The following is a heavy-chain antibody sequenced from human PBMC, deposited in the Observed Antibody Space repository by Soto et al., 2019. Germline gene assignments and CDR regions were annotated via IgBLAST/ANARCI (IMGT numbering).Heavy chain of an antibody. CDR1: GFTLSSYS. CDR3: AREAHRGGFDL. J-gene: IGHJ5*02. CDR2: ANTGSTAI. D-gene: IGHD3-16*01. V-gene: IGHV3-48*01. Sequence: GGSLRLSCAASGFTLSSYSMNWVRQSPRRGLEWIAYANTGSTAIYYADSVKGRFTISRDNAQNSLYLQMDSLRAEDTAMFYCAREAHRGGFDLWGQGTLVTASS.